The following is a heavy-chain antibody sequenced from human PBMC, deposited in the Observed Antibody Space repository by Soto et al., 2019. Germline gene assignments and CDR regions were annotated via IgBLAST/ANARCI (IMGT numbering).Heavy chain of an antibody. Sequence: PSETLSLTFTVSDGSISSSCYYWGWIRQPPGKGLEWIGTIYYSGSTYYNPSLKSRVTISVDTSKNQFSLKLSSVTAADTAVYYCATSNWSDPWGQGTLVTVSS. V-gene: IGHV4-39*01. CDR3: ATSNWSDP. CDR2: IYYSGST. J-gene: IGHJ5*02. CDR1: DGSISSSCYY.